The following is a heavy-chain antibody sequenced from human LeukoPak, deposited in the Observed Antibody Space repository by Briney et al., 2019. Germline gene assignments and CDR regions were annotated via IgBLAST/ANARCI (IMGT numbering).Heavy chain of an antibody. CDR1: GGSLSGYY. CDR2: INHSGST. Sequence: SETLSLTCALYGGSLSGYYWSWIRQPPGRGLEWIGGINHSGSTNYNPSLKSRVTISVDTSKNQFSLKLSSVTAADTAVYYCARTGRGYYYYMDVWGKGTTVTVSS. D-gene: IGHD1-14*01. J-gene: IGHJ6*03. V-gene: IGHV4-34*01. CDR3: ARTGRGYYYYMDV.